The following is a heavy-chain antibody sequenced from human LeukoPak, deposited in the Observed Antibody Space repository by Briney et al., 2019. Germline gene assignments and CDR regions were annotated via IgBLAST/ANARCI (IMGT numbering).Heavy chain of an antibody. CDR2: IKQDGSEK. D-gene: IGHD4-17*01. Sequence: PGGSLRLSCAASGFTFSSYWMSWVRQAPGKGLEWVANIKQDGSEKYYVDSVKGRFTISRGNAKNSLYLQMNSLRAEDTAVYYCASRGDSDYGDYDSGPYDYWGQGTLVTVSS. CDR3: ASRGDSDYGDYDSGPYDY. V-gene: IGHV3-7*01. J-gene: IGHJ4*02. CDR1: GFTFSSYW.